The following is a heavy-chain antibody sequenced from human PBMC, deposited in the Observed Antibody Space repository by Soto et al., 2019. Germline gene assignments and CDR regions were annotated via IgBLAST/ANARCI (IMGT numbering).Heavy chain of an antibody. CDR1: GYTFTSYG. CDR2: ISAYNGNT. J-gene: IGHJ6*02. CDR3: ARDRLYSSGWYTIYYYYYGMDV. Sequence: ASVKVSCKASGYTFTSYGISWVRQAPGQGLEWMGWISAYNGNTNYAQKLQGRVTMTTDTSTGTAYMELRSLRSDDTAVYYCARDRLYSSGWYTIYYYYYGMDVWGQGTTVTVSS. D-gene: IGHD6-19*01. V-gene: IGHV1-18*04.